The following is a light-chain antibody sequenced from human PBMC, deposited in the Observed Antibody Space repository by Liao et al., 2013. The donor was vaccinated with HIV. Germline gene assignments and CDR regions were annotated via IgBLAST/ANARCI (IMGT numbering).Light chain of an antibody. Sequence: SYELTQPPSLSASPGQPASISCSGDELGNKFAYWYQQRPGQSPVLVIYQNYKRPSGIPERFSGSNSGNTATLTISGTQAMDEADYYCQAWDSSTWVFGGGTKLTVL. V-gene: IGLV3-1*01. CDR3: QAWDSSTWV. CDR1: ELGNKF. J-gene: IGLJ3*02. CDR2: QNY.